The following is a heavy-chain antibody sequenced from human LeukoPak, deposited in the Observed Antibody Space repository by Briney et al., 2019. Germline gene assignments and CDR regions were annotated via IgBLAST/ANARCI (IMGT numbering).Heavy chain of an antibody. J-gene: IGHJ3*02. CDR2: IYYSGRT. CDR1: GGSISSGDYY. D-gene: IGHD6-13*01. Sequence: SETLSLTCSVSGGSISSGDYYWSWIRQPPGKGLEWIGSIYYSGRTYYNPSLKSRLTISVDTSKNQFSLKLSSVTAADTAVYYCARHPGITAAGTGFDIWGQGTMVTVSS. V-gene: IGHV4-39*01. CDR3: ARHPGITAAGTGFDI.